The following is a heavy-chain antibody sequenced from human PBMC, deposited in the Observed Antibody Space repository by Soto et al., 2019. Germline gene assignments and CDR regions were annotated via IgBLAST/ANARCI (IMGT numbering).Heavy chain of an antibody. V-gene: IGHV3-30*18. CDR3: AKDKGGVRANYYYYGMDV. D-gene: IGHD3-10*01. J-gene: IGHJ6*02. CDR1: GFTFSSYG. Sequence: GGSLRLSCAASGFTFSSYGMHWVRQAPGKGLEWVAVISYDGSNKYYTDSVKGRFTISRDNSKNTLYLQMNSLRAEDTAVYYCAKDKGGVRANYYYYGMDVWGQGTTVTVSS. CDR2: ISYDGSNK.